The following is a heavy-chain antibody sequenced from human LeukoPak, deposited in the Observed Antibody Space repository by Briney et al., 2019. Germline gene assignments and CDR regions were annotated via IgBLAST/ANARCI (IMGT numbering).Heavy chain of an antibody. V-gene: IGHV4-59*08. J-gene: IGHJ4*02. CDR1: GASISNYY. D-gene: IGHD1-1*01. CDR2: VSYSGRT. Sequence: SETLSLTCTVSGASISNYYWSWILQPPGKGQECIGYVSYSGRTNHNPSLKSRVTISADTSKSQFSLKLTSVTAADTAVYYCARHERGAENLDYWGQGTLVTVSS. CDR3: ARHERGAENLDY.